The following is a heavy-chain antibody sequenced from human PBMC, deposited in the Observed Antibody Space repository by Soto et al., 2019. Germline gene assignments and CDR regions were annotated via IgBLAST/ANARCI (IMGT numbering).Heavy chain of an antibody. D-gene: IGHD3-22*01. J-gene: IGHJ4*02. V-gene: IGHV3-23*01. CDR3: AKDDTMIVVAAFDY. CDR1: GFSFSGYA. CDR2: ISGSGGST. Sequence: GGSLRLSCAASGFSFSGYAMSWVRQAPGKGLEWVSAISGSGGSTYYADSVKGRFTISRDNSKNTLYLQMNSLRAEDTAVYYCAKDDTMIVVAAFDYWGQGTLVTVSS.